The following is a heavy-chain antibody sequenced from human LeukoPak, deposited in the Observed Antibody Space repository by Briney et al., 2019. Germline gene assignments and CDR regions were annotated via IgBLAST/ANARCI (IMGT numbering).Heavy chain of an antibody. CDR2: IYSGGST. Sequence: GGSLRLSCAASGFTFSSYAMSWVRQAPGKGLEWVSGIYSGGSTYYADSVKGRFTISRDNANNTQYVQMNSLRADDTAVYYCAREKLYSSSSDYWGQGTLVTVSS. CDR1: GFTFSSYA. J-gene: IGHJ4*02. CDR3: AREKLYSSSSDY. D-gene: IGHD6-6*01. V-gene: IGHV3-66*01.